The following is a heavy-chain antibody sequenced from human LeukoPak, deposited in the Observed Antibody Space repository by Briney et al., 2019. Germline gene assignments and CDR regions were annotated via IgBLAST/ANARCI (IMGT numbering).Heavy chain of an antibody. CDR1: GYTFTNYG. CDR2: ISAYTGNT. CDR3: ARNWGAGHPINFDY. V-gene: IGHV1-18*01. Sequence: ASVKVSCKASGYTFTNYGVSWVRQAPGQGLEWMGWISAYTGNTNYAQKLQGRVTMTTDTSTNTAYMDLRRLRSDDTAVYYCARNWGAGHPINFDYWGQGTLVTVSS. D-gene: IGHD3-16*01. J-gene: IGHJ4*02.